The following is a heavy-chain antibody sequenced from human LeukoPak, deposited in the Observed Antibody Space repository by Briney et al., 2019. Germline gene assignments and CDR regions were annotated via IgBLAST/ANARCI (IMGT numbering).Heavy chain of an antibody. Sequence: TSETLSLTCAVYGGSFSGYYWSWIRQPPGKGLEWIGEINHSGSTNYNPSLKSRVTISVDTSKNQFSLKLSSVTAADTAVYYCARELRCSSTSCYYYFDYWGQGTLVTVSS. CDR1: GGSFSGYY. D-gene: IGHD2-2*01. CDR2: INHSGST. CDR3: ARELRCSSTSCYYYFDY. V-gene: IGHV4-34*01. J-gene: IGHJ4*02.